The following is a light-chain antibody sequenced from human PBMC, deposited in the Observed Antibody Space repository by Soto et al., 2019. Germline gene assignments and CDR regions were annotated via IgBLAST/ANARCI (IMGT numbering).Light chain of an antibody. CDR3: QQSYSTPVT. V-gene: IGKV1-39*01. CDR1: QSISIY. J-gene: IGKJ4*01. CDR2: TAS. Sequence: DIQMTQSPSSLSASVGDRVTITCRASQSISIYLNWYHQKPGKAPKLLIYTASILQSGVPSRFSGSGSGTDFTLTISSLQPDDFATYYCQQSYSTPVTFGGGTKVEIK.